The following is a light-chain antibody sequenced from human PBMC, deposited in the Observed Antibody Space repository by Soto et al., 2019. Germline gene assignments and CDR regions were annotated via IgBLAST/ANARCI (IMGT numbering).Light chain of an antibody. CDR3: SSYTSSSTYV. CDR2: DVS. CDR1: SSDVGGSNG. Sequence: QSALTQPPSVSGSPGQSVAISCTGTSSDVGGSNGVSWYQQPPGTAPKLMIYDVSNRPSGVPDRFSGSKSGNTASLTISGLQAEEGGDYYCSSYTSSSTYVCGAGTKLTVL. V-gene: IGLV2-18*02. J-gene: IGLJ1*01.